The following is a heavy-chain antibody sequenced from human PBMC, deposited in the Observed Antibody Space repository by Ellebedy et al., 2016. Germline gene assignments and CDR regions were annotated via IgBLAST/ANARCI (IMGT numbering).Heavy chain of an antibody. CDR3: AIYHRNNDYQLEP. J-gene: IGHJ5*02. V-gene: IGHV4-61*01. CDR2: IYYSGNT. Sequence: SETLSLXXSVSGDSSTNGRYYWSCFRQPPGKEMEWIGYIYYSGNTNYNPSLKSRVTMSIDTSTNQFSLHLNSVIVADTAVDHCAIYHRNNDYQLEPWGQGTLVTVSS. CDR1: GDSSTNGRYY. D-gene: IGHD1-14*01.